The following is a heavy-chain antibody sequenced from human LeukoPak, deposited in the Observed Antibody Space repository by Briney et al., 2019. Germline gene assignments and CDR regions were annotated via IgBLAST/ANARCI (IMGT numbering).Heavy chain of an antibody. J-gene: IGHJ6*02. CDR1: GFTFSNYV. CDR3: AKGLWDYYGSGIMYYTMDV. CDR2: ISGSGGRT. V-gene: IGHV3-23*01. D-gene: IGHD3-10*01. Sequence: GGSLRLSCAASGFTFSNYVMGWVRQAPGKGLEWVSTISGSGGRTYYADSVKSRFTISRDNSKNTLYLQVNSLRAEDTAVYYCAKGLWDYYGSGIMYYTMDVWGQGTTVTVSS.